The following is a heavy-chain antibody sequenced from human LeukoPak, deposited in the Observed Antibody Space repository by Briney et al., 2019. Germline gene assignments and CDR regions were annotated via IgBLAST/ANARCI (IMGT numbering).Heavy chain of an antibody. CDR3: AKSVSGRSTVTTIQ. CDR2: ISGSGGST. V-gene: IGHV3-23*01. J-gene: IGHJ4*02. CDR1: GFTFSSYA. D-gene: IGHD4-17*01. Sequence: PGGSLRLSCAASGFTFSSYAMSWVRQAPGKGLEWVSAISGSGGSTYYADSVKGRFTISRDNSKNTLYLQMNSQRAEDTAVYYCAKSVSGRSTVTTIQWGQGTLVTVSS.